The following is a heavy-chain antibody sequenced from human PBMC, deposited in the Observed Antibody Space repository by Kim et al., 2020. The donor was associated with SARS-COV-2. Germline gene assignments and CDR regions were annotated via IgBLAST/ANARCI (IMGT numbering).Heavy chain of an antibody. CDR2: T. V-gene: IGHV1-46*01. J-gene: IGHJ5*02. D-gene: IGHD2-21*02. Sequence: TSYAQKFQGRVTMTRDTSTSTVYMELSSLRSEDTAVYYCARSTVGNWFDPWGQGTLVTVSS. CDR3: ARSTVGNWFDP.